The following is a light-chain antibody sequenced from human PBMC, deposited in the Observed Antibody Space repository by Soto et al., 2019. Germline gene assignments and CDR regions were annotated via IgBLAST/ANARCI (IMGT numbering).Light chain of an antibody. CDR3: QQSYSTPPT. CDR2: AAS. Sequence: DIQMTQSPSSLSASVGDRVTITCRASQSISSYLNWYQQKPGKAPKLLIYAASSLQSGVPSRFSGSGSGTDFTLTISSLQPEDFATYYCQQSYSTPPTFGQGTPVEIK. J-gene: IGKJ1*01. CDR1: QSISSY. V-gene: IGKV1-39*01.